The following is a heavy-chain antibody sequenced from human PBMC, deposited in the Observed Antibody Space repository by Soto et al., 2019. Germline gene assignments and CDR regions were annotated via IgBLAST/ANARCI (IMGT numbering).Heavy chain of an antibody. J-gene: IGHJ4*02. CDR2: IYPCESDT. CDR1: GYCFTSYW. CDR3: AIQIYDSDTGPNFQYYFDS. V-gene: IGHV5-51*01. Sequence: ESLTISCMVSGYCFTSYWIGWLRQMPWKCMEWIWIIYPCESDTRYSTSFQGQVTTPADKSISTAYLQWSSLKAPDTAMYYCAIQIYDSDTGPNFQYYFDSWGQGPPV. D-gene: IGHD3-22*01.